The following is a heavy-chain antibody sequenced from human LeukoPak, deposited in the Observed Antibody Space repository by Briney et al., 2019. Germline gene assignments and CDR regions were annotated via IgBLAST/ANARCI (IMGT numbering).Heavy chain of an antibody. CDR2: ISSSGGTT. D-gene: IGHD6-19*01. J-gene: IGHJ4*02. Sequence: GGSLRLSCAASGFTFSSYARNWVRQAPGKGLEWVSVISSSGGTTYYSDSVKGRFIISRENSKNTLYLQMNSLRAEDTAVYYCAKAGIAVPATPEYCGQGTQVTVSS. CDR3: AKAGIAVPATPEY. CDR1: GFTFSSYA. V-gene: IGHV3-23*01.